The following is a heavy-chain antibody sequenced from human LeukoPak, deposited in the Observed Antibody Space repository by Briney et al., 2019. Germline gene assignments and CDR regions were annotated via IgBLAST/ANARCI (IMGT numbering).Heavy chain of an antibody. CDR2: IYHSGST. CDR1: GYSISSGYY. V-gene: IGHV4-38-2*02. J-gene: IGHJ4*02. D-gene: IGHD5-24*01. Sequence: SETLSLTCTVSGYSISSGYYWGWIRQPPGKGLEWIGSIYHSGSTYYNPSLKSRVTISVDTSRNQFSLKLSSVTAADTAVYYCASTIHWGQGTLVTVSS. CDR3: ASTIH.